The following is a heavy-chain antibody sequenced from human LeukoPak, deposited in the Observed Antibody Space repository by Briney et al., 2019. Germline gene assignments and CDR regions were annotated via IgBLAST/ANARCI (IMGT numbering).Heavy chain of an antibody. CDR1: GFAFKTYS. J-gene: IGHJ4*02. V-gene: IGHV3-48*02. CDR2: IRSDGGVI. Sequence: GGSLRLSCAAAGFAFKTYSMVWVRQAPGKGLEWVSYIRSDGGVIHYADSVKGRFTTSRENAKNSLYLQMNSLRDEDTAVYYCARVGVGTWASSWDHWGQGTLVTVSS. CDR3: ARVGVGTWASSWDH. D-gene: IGHD2-15*01.